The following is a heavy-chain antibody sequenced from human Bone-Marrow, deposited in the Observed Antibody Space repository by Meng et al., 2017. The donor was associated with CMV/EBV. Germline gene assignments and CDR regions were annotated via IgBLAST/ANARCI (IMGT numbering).Heavy chain of an antibody. V-gene: IGHV3-48*03. CDR3: ARDRGTVVPAAGVGGYYGMDV. Sequence: GGSLRLSCAASGFTFSSYGMNWVRQAPGKGLEWVSYISSSGSTIYYADSVKGRFTISRDNAKNSLYLQMNSLRAEDTAVYYCARDRGTVVPAAGVGGYYGMDVWGQGTTVTVSS. J-gene: IGHJ6*02. D-gene: IGHD2-2*01. CDR1: GFTFSSYG. CDR2: ISSSGSTI.